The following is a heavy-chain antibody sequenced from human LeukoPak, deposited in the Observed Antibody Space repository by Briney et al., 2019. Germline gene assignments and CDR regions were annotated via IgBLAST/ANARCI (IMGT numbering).Heavy chain of an antibody. CDR1: GFTFSDAN. V-gene: IGHV3-11*01. D-gene: IGHD3-9*01. Sequence: GGSLRLSCAASGFTFSDANMNWIRRAPGKGQEWIAFISSLSSTIHYADSVKGRFTVSRDNARKSLYLQMNSLRAEDTAIYYCARELTRSGDFWGQGTLVTVSA. CDR3: ARELTRSGDF. CDR2: ISSLSSTI. J-gene: IGHJ4*02.